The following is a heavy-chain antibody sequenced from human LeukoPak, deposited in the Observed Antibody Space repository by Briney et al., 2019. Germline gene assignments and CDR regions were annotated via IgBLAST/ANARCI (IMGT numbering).Heavy chain of an antibody. V-gene: IGHV1-2*02. CDR1: EYTFFSYD. Sequence: ASVKVSCKASEYTFFSYDINWVRQAPGQGLEWMGWINPNSGGTNYAQKFQGRVTMTRDTSISTAYMELSRLRSDDTAVYYCARLPLWGDAFDIWGQGTMVTVSS. D-gene: IGHD2-21*01. J-gene: IGHJ3*02. CDR2: INPNSGGT. CDR3: ARLPLWGDAFDI.